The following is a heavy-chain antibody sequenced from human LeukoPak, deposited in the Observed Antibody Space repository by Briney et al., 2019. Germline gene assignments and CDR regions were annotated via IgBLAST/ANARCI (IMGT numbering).Heavy chain of an antibody. V-gene: IGHV3-9*01. CDR1: GFTFDVYA. D-gene: IGHD3-10*01. CDR2: ISWNSGSI. J-gene: IGHJ4*01. CDR3: TKDTGLRFGELYSYFDN. Sequence: GGSLRLSCAASGFTFDVYAMHWVRQARGKGLEWVSGISWNSGSIGYADSVKGRFTISRDNAKNSLYLQMNSLRAEDTAIYYCTKDTGLRFGELYSYFDNWGQGTLVTVSS.